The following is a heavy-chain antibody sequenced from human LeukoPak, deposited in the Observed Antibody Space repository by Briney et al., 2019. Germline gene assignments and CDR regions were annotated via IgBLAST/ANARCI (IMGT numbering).Heavy chain of an antibody. CDR1: GYSISSGYY. D-gene: IGHD1-26*01. V-gene: IGHV4-38-2*02. CDR2: IYHSGST. J-gene: IGHJ3*02. CDR3: AGELLRGHDAFDI. Sequence: SETLSLTCTVSGYSISSGYYWGLIRQPPGKGLEWIGSIYHSGSTYYNPSLKSRVTISVDTSKNQFSLKLSSVTAADTAVYYCAGELLRGHDAFDIWGQGTMVTVSS.